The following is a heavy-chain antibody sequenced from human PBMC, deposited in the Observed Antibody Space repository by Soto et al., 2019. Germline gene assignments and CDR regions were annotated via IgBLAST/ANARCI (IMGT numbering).Heavy chain of an antibody. CDR2: INPSGGST. Sequence: QVQLVQSGAEVKKPGASVKVSCKASGYTFTSYYMHWVRQAPGQGLEWMGIINPSGGSTSYAQKFQGRVTMTRDTSASTVYMELSSLRSEDTAVYYCARSREPYPYDYWGQGTLVTVSS. V-gene: IGHV1-46*01. CDR3: ARSREPYPYDY. D-gene: IGHD1-26*01. J-gene: IGHJ4*02. CDR1: GYTFTSYY.